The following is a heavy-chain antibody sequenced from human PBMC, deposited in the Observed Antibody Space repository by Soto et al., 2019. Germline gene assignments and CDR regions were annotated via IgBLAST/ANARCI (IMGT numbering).Heavy chain of an antibody. J-gene: IGHJ4*02. Sequence: GGSLRLSCAASGFTFSSYGMHWVRQAPGKGLEWVAVISYDGSNKYYADSVKGRFTISRDNSKNTLYLHKNSLRAEDTAVYDCAKDLASGCLDYWGQGTRVTVSS. V-gene: IGHV3-30*18. CDR2: ISYDGSNK. CDR3: AKDLASGCLDY. D-gene: IGHD3-10*01. CDR1: GFTFSSYG.